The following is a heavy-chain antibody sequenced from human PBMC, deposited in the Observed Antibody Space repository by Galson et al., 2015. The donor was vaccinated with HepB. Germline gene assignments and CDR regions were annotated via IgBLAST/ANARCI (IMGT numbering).Heavy chain of an antibody. CDR1: GGSISSSSYY. CDR3: ARYSKRAVAGFRY. V-gene: IGHV4-39*01. Sequence: SETLSLTCTVSGGSISSSSYYWGWIRQPPGKGLEWIGSIYYSGSTYYNPSLKSRATISVDTSKNQFSLKLSSVTAADTAVYYCARYSKRAVAGFRYWGQGTLVTVSS. J-gene: IGHJ4*02. CDR2: IYYSGST. D-gene: IGHD6-19*01.